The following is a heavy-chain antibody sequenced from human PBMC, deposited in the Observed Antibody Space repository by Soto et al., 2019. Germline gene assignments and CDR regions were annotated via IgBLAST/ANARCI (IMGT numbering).Heavy chain of an antibody. V-gene: IGHV3-33*01. D-gene: IGHD3-3*01. CDR2: IWYDGSNK. CDR3: ARGSRDFWSGSRNWFDP. Sequence: GGSLRLSCAASGFTFSSYGMHWVRQAPGKGLEWVAVIWYDGSNKYYADSVKGRFTISRDNSKNTLYLQMNSLRAEDTAVYYCARGSRDFWSGSRNWFDPWGQGTLVTVSS. CDR1: GFTFSSYG. J-gene: IGHJ5*02.